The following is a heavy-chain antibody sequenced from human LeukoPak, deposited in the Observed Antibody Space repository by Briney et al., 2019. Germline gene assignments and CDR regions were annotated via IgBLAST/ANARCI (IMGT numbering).Heavy chain of an antibody. D-gene: IGHD3-10*01. J-gene: IGHJ3*02. CDR3: ARSRYYGSGSSFLDAFDI. V-gene: IGHV1-69*13. CDR2: IIPIFGTA. Sequence: GASVKVSCKASGGTFSSYAISWVRQAPGQGLEWMGGIIPIFGTANYAQKFQGRVTITADESTSTAYMELSSLTSEDTAVYYCARSRYYGSGSSFLDAFDIWGQGTMVTVSS. CDR1: GGTFSSYA.